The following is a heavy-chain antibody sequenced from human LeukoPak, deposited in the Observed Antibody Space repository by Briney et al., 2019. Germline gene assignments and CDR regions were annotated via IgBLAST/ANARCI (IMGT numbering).Heavy chain of an antibody. D-gene: IGHD6-19*01. J-gene: IGHJ4*02. CDR2: IWYDGSNK. Sequence: GGSLRLSCAASGFTFSSYGMHWVRQAPGKGLEWVAVIWYDGSNKYYADSVKGRFTISRDNSKNTLYLQMNSLRAEDTAVYYCARDPAPYSSASYWDYWGQGTLVTVSS. CDR1: GFTFSSYG. V-gene: IGHV3-33*01. CDR3: ARDPAPYSSASYWDY.